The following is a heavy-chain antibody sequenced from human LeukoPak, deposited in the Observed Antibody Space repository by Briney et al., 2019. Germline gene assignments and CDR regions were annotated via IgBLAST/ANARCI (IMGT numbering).Heavy chain of an antibody. J-gene: IGHJ4*02. CDR1: GYTFTGYY. Sequence: ASVKVSCKASGYTFTGYYMHWVRQAPGQGLEWMGWINPNSGGTNYAQKFQGRVTMTRDTSISTAYMEPSRLRSDDTAVYYCARGATAMVPYYFDYWGQGTLVTVSS. CDR2: INPNSGGT. V-gene: IGHV1-2*02. D-gene: IGHD5-18*01. CDR3: ARGATAMVPYYFDY.